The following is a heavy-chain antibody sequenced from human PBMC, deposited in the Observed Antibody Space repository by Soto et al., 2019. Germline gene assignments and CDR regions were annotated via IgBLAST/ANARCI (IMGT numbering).Heavy chain of an antibody. CDR2: INSSGGST. CDR1: GIALSSYA. D-gene: IGHD1-1*01. J-gene: IGHJ4*02. CDR3: ANTICPEAPLGY. V-gene: IGHV3-23*05. Sequence: PGGSLRLSCAASGIALSSYAVTWVRQAPGKGLEWVGGINSSGGSTSYAVAVKGRFTISRDNSENTVSLQMNSLKSEDTAVYFCANTICPEAPLGYWDRGTQVTVSS.